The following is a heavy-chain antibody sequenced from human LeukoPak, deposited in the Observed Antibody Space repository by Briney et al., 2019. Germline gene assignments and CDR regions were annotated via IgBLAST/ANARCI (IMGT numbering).Heavy chain of an antibody. CDR1: GGSISDSY. Sequence: SETLSLTCTVSGGSISDSYWTWFRQPPGKGLEWIAYIYSSGNTNYNPSLKSRVTISADTSKNQFSLKLSSVTAADTAVYYCARDRAFSGGSVDYWGQGTLVTVSS. CDR2: IYSSGNT. J-gene: IGHJ4*02. D-gene: IGHD2-15*01. CDR3: ARDRAFSGGSVDY. V-gene: IGHV4-4*08.